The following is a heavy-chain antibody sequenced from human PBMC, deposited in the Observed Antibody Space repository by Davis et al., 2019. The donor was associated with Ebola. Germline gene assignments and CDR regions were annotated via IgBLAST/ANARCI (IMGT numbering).Heavy chain of an antibody. CDR2: INSSGGST. CDR3: AKDHDSGLHDGGWFDP. CDR1: GFTFSSYA. J-gene: IGHJ5*02. Sequence: PGGSLRLSCAASGFTFSSYAMCWVRQAPGKGLEWVSVINSSGGSTYYADSVKGRFTISRDNSKNTLYLQMNSLRAEDTAVYYCAKDHDSGLHDGGWFDPWGQGTLVTVSS. D-gene: IGHD3-10*01. V-gene: IGHV3-23*01.